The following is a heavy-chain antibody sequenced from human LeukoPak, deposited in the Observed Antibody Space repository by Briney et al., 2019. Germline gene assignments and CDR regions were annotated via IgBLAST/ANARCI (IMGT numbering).Heavy chain of an antibody. CDR1: GFTFSSYS. CDR3: AKDTYYYDTNWFDP. Sequence: GGSLRLSCAASGFTFSSYSMNWVRQAPGKGLEWVSYISSSSSTIYYADSVKGRFTISRDNSKNTLYPQMNSLRAEDTAVYYCAKDTYYYDTNWFDPWGQGTLVTVSS. CDR2: ISSSSSTI. J-gene: IGHJ5*02. D-gene: IGHD3-22*01. V-gene: IGHV3-48*01.